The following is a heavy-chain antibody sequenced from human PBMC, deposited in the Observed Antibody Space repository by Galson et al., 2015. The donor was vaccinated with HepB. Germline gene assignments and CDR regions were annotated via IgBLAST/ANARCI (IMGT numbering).Heavy chain of an antibody. CDR1: GFTVSSYY. CDR2: IYSGGST. CDR3: AKPTDGWVAPTGY. V-gene: IGHV3-53*01. J-gene: IGHJ4*02. Sequence: SLRLSCAASGFTVSSYYMSWVRQAPGKGLEWVSVIYSGGSTYYADSVKGRFTISRDNSKNTLCLQMNSLRAEDTAVYYCAKPTDGWVAPTGYWGQGTLVTVSS. D-gene: IGHD5-12*01.